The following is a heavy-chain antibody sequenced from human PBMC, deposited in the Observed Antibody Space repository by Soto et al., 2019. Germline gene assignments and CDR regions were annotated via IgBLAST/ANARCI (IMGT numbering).Heavy chain of an antibody. Sequence: PGESLKISCKGSGYSFTSYWIGWVRQMPGKGLEWMGIIYPGDSDTRYSPSFQGQVTISADKPISTAYLQWSSLKASDTDMYYCARLESSSWYVGWSDPWGKGPLVTVSS. D-gene: IGHD6-13*01. CDR3: ARLESSSWYVGWSDP. CDR2: IYPGDSDT. CDR1: GYSFTSYW. J-gene: IGHJ5*02. V-gene: IGHV5-51*01.